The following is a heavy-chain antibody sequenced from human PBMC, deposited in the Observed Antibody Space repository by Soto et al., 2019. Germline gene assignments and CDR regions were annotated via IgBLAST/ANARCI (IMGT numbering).Heavy chain of an antibody. Sequence: QAQLVESGGGVVQPGRSLRLSCAASGFTFGRHGMHWVGQAPGKGLGWAGVIRNDGMEQHYGDSVRGRFTISRDNSKNTLFLQMNSLRAEDTAVYYCARDDDYGDNGLDYWGQGTMVTVSS. CDR3: ARDDDYGDNGLDY. CDR1: GFTFGRHG. D-gene: IGHD4-17*01. CDR2: IRNDGMEQ. J-gene: IGHJ4*02. V-gene: IGHV3-33*01.